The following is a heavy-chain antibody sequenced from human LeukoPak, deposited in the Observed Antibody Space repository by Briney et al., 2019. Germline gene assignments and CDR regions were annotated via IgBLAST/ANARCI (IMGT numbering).Heavy chain of an antibody. CDR1: GFTFSSYA. J-gene: IGHJ4*02. CDR2: ISGSGGST. D-gene: IGHD3-22*01. V-gene: IGHV3-23*01. CDR3: AKADYYDSSGMADY. Sequence: GGSLRLSCAASGFTFSSYAMSWVRQAPGKGLEWVSAISGSGGSTYYADSVKGRFTISRDNSKNTLCLQMNSLRAEDTAVYYCAKADYYDSSGMADYWGQGTLVTVSS.